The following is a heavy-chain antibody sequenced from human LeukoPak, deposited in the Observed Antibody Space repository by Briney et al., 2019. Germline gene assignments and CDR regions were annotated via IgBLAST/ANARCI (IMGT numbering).Heavy chain of an antibody. J-gene: IGHJ5*02. CDR3: ASEYYDILTGYWGHWFDP. D-gene: IGHD3-9*01. CDR1: GGSISSYY. V-gene: IGHV4-59*08. Sequence: SETLSLTCTVSGGSISSYYRSWIRQPPGKGLEWIGYIYYSGSTNYNPPLKSRVTISVDTSKNQFSLKLSSVTAADTAVYYCASEYYDILTGYWGHWFDPWGQGTLVTVSS. CDR2: IYYSGST.